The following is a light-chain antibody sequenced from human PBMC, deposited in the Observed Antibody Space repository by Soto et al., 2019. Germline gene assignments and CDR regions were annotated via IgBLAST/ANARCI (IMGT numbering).Light chain of an antibody. CDR2: DAS. Sequence: EIVLTQSPAALSLSPGERVALSCRASQNISTYLAWYQQKPGQAPGLLVYDASNRATGIPARFGGSGSGTDFTLTISSLEPEDFALYYCQQRSTWPSITFGQGTRLELK. J-gene: IGKJ5*01. V-gene: IGKV3-11*01. CDR1: QNISTY. CDR3: QQRSTWPSIT.